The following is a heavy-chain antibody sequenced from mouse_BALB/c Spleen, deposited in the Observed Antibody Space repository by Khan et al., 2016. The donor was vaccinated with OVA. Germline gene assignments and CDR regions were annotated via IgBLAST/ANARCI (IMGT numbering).Heavy chain of an antibody. CDR3: ARDYWFAY. CDR2: ISSGDST. Sequence: EVELVESGGGLVKPGGSLKLSCAASGFTFSNYAMSWVRQSPEKRLEWVASISSGDSTYYPDSVKGRSTISRDNARNILYLQMSSLRSEDTAMYYCARDYWFAYWGQGTLVTVSA. CDR1: GFTFSNYA. V-gene: IGHV5-6-5*01. J-gene: IGHJ3*01.